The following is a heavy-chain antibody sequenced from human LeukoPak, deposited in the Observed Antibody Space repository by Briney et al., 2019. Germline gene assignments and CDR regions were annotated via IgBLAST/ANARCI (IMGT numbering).Heavy chain of an antibody. Sequence: GRSLRLSCAASGFTFDDYAMHWVRQAPGKGLEWVSGISWNSGSIGYADSAKGRFTISRDNAKNSLYLQMNSLRAEDTALYHCAKVVSRGIFVYWGQGTLVTVSS. J-gene: IGHJ4*02. CDR2: ISWNSGSI. CDR3: AKVVSRGIFVY. D-gene: IGHD3-10*01. CDR1: GFTFDDYA. V-gene: IGHV3-9*01.